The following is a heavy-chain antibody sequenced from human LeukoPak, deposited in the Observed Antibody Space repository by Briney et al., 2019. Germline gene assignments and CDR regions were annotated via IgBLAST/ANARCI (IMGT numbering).Heavy chain of an antibody. J-gene: IGHJ3*02. D-gene: IGHD3-22*01. CDR3: ASTYYYDSSGYDDAFDI. CDR1: GGSISRSSYY. CDR2: IYYSGST. V-gene: IGHV4-39*01. Sequence: SETLSLTCTVSGGSISRSSYYWGWIRQPPGKGLEWIGSIYYSGSTYYNPSLKSRVTISVDTSKNQFSLKLSSVTAADTAVYYCASTYYYDSSGYDDAFDIWGQGTMVTVSP.